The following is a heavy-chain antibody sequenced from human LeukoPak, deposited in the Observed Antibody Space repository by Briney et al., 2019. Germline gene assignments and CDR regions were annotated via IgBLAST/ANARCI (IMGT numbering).Heavy chain of an antibody. Sequence: SETVSLTCTDSGGSISSYYWSWIRQPPGKGLEWIGYIYYSGSTNYNPSLKSRVTISVDTSKNQFSLKLSSVTAADTAVYYCARDTSAGAFDYWGQGTLVTVSS. D-gene: IGHD6-25*01. J-gene: IGHJ4*02. CDR2: IYYSGST. CDR3: ARDTSAGAFDY. CDR1: GGSISSYY. V-gene: IGHV4-59*01.